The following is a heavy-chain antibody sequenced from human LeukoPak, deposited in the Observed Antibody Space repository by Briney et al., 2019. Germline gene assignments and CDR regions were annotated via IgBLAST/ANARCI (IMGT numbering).Heavy chain of an antibody. J-gene: IGHJ4*02. CDR3: AKDLSNGYCSGGSCYYSGGYDY. Sequence: PGGSLRLSRAASGFTFSSHAMSWVRQAPGKGLEWVSAISGSGGSTYYAGSVKGRFTISRDNCKNTLYLQMNSLRAEDTAVYYCAKDLSNGYCSGGSCYYSGGYDYWGQGTLVTVSS. D-gene: IGHD2-15*01. CDR2: ISGSGGST. V-gene: IGHV3-23*01. CDR1: GFTFSSHA.